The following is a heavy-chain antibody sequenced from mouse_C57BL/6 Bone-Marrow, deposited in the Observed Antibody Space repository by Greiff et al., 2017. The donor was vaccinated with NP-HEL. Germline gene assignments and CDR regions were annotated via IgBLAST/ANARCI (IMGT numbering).Heavy chain of an antibody. D-gene: IGHD1-1*01. Sequence: QVQLQQSGPELVKPGASVKISCKASGYSFTSYYIHWVKQRPGQGLEWIGWIYPGSGNTKYNEKFKGKATLTADTSSSTAYMQLSSLTSEDSAVYYCAFTTVVALYYYAMDYWGQGTSVTVSS. CDR1: GYSFTSYY. CDR2: IYPGSGNT. V-gene: IGHV1-66*01. J-gene: IGHJ4*01. CDR3: AFTTVVALYYYAMDY.